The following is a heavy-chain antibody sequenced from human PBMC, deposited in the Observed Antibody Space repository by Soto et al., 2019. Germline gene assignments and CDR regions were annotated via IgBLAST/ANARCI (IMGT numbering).Heavy chain of an antibody. Sequence: ASVKVSCKASGYTFTSYGISWVRQAPGQGLEWMGWISAYNGNTNYAQKLQGRVTMTTDTSTSTAYMGLRSLRSDDTAVYYCARGGGYCSSTSCPITGRQVGGYDNDFRFGLWGQGTMVTVSS. CDR1: GYTFTSYG. CDR3: ARGGGYCSSTSCPITGRQVGGYDNDFRFGL. D-gene: IGHD2-2*01. CDR2: ISAYNGNT. J-gene: IGHJ3*01. V-gene: IGHV1-18*01.